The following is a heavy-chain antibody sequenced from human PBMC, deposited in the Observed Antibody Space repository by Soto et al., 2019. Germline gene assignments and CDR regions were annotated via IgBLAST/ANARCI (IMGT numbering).Heavy chain of an antibody. J-gene: IGHJ6*02. V-gene: IGHV3-64D*08. D-gene: IGHD6-13*01. CDR3: VKDRSSSWYRRYYYYGMDV. Sequence: PGGSLRLSCSASGVTFSSYAMHWVCQAPGKGLEYVSAISSNGGSTYYADSVKGRFTISRDNSKNTLYLQMSSLRAEDTAVYYCVKDRSSSWYRRYYYYGMDVWGQGTTVTVSS. CDR2: ISSNGGST. CDR1: GVTFSSYA.